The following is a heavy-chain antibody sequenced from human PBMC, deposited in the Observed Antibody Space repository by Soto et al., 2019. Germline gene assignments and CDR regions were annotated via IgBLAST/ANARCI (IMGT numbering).Heavy chain of an antibody. CDR2: ISSSSSYI. J-gene: IGHJ4*02. Sequence: GGSLRLSCAASGFTFSSYSMNWVRQAPGKGLEWVSSISSSSSYIYYADSVKGRFTISRDNAKNSLYLQMNSLRAEDTAVYYCAGVAGRYSYGPANYWGQGTLVTVSS. CDR1: GFTFSSYS. V-gene: IGHV3-21*01. D-gene: IGHD5-18*01. CDR3: AGVAGRYSYGPANY.